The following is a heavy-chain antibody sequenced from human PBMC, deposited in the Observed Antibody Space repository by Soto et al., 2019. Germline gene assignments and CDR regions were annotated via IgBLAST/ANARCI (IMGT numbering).Heavy chain of an antibody. D-gene: IGHD3-16*01. CDR2: INTDNGNT. CDR1: GYTFTSYV. CDR3: ATLMGAISRYSFDY. Sequence: ASVKVSCKASGYTFTSYVMHWVRQAPGQRPEWMGWINTDNGNTKYSQTFQGRVTITRDTSATTAYMELSNLRSEDTAVYYCATLMGAISRYSFDYWGQGTLVTVSS. V-gene: IGHV1-3*04. J-gene: IGHJ4*02.